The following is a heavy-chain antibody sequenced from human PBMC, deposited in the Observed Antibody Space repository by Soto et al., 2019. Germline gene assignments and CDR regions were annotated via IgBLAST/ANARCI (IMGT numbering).Heavy chain of an antibody. CDR3: ARPNWTSRGGVLNL. CDR1: GFTFGDFY. D-gene: IGHD1-1*01. Sequence: PGGSLRLSCAASGFTFGDFYMTWIRLAPGRGLEWISYISKTSSTIYYADSVKGRFSISRDNAENSLYLQMNSLRPEDTAVKYWARPNWTSRGGVLNLWGRGTLVIVSS. CDR2: ISKTSSTI. V-gene: IGHV3-11*01. J-gene: IGHJ4*02.